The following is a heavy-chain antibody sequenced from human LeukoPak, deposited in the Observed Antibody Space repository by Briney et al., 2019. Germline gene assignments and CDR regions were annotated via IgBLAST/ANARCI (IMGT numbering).Heavy chain of an antibody. CDR2: ISDSGGTT. CDR1: GLTFRTYS. CDR3: AKDRYCSGRILLEP. Sequence: GRCLSLSCVASGLTFRTYSKSWVSHPPTKVLEWVSGISDSGGTTYYVDSVKDRLTISRDNPKHTVYLQMNNLSVGDTAIYYWAKDRYCSGRILLEPWGQGTRDSV. J-gene: IGHJ5*02. V-gene: IGHV3-23*01. D-gene: IGHD3-10*02.